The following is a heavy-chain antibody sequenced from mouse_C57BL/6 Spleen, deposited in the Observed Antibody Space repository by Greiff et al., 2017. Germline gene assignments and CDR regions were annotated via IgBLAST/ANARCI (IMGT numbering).Heavy chain of an antibody. CDR1: GYTFTSYG. CDR2: IYPRSGNT. CDR3: ARGGQLRLSYYYAMDY. Sequence: VQLQESGAELARPGASVKLSCKASGYTFTSYGISWVKQRTGQGLEWIGEIYPRSGNTYYNEKFKGKATLTADKSSSTAYMELRSLTSEDSAVYFCARGGQLRLSYYYAMDYWGQGTSVTVSS. V-gene: IGHV1-81*01. J-gene: IGHJ4*01. D-gene: IGHD3-2*02.